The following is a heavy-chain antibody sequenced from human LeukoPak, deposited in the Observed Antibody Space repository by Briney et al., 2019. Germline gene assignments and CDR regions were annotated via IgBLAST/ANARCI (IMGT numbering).Heavy chain of an antibody. V-gene: IGHV4-59*12. D-gene: IGHD2-2*01. Sequence: SETLSLTCTVSGGSISSYHWSWIRQPPGKGLESIGYIYSSGSSHYNPSLKSRVTISVDTSKNQFSLKLSSVTAADTAVYHCARGRTGYQLLPTKKNYDYYYMDVWGKGTTVTVSS. CDR3: ARGRTGYQLLPTKKNYDYYYMDV. CDR2: IYSSGSS. J-gene: IGHJ6*03. CDR1: GGSISSYH.